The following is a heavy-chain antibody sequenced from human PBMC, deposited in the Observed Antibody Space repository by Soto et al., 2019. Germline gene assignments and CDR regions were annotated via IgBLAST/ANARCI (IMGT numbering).Heavy chain of an antibody. V-gene: IGHV4-34*01. J-gene: IGHJ6*02. D-gene: IGHD1-1*01. CDR2: INHSGST. CDR3: AGAPIHNWNDDNDDYYYYGMDV. Sequence: KTSETLSLTCAVYGGSFSGYYWSWIRQPPGKGLEWIGEINHSGSTNYNPSLKSRVTISVDTSKNQFSLKLSSVTAADTAVYYCAGAPIHNWNDDNDDYYYYGMDVWGQGTTVTVSS. CDR1: GGSFSGYY.